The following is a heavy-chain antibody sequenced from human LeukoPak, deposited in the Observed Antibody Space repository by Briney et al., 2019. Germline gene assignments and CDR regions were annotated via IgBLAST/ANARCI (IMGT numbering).Heavy chain of an antibody. CDR2: IYYSGST. J-gene: IGHJ4*02. D-gene: IGHD6-6*01. V-gene: IGHV4-30-4*08. CDR1: GGSISSGDYY. CDR3: ARSRISAPVDY. Sequence: PSETLSLTCTVSGGSISSGDYYWSWIRQPPGKGLEWIGYIYYSGSTYYNPSLKSRVIISVDTSKNQFSLKLSSVTAADTAVYYCARSRISAPVDYWGQGTLVTVSS.